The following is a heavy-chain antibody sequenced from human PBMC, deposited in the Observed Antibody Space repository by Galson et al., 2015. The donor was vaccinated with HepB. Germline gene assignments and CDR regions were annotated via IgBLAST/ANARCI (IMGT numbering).Heavy chain of an antibody. CDR1: GYSFTSYW. Sequence: QSGAEVKKPGESLKISCKGSGYSFTSYWIGWVRQMPGKGLEWMGIIYPGDSDTRYSPSFQGQVTISADKSISTAYLQWSSLKASDTAMYYCARHGVWFGELFGAWLDPWGQGTLVTVSS. CDR2: IYPGDSDT. J-gene: IGHJ5*02. CDR3: ARHGVWFGELFGAWLDP. D-gene: IGHD3-10*01. V-gene: IGHV5-51*01.